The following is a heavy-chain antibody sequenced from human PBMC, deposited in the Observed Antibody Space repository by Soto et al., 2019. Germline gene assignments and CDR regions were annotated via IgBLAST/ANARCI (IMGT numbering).Heavy chain of an antibody. J-gene: IGHJ6*02. CDR2: INPNSGGT. V-gene: IGHV1-2*02. Sequence: ASVKVSCKASGYTFTGYYMHWVRQAPGQGLEWMGWINPNSGGTNYAQKFQGRVTMTRDTSISTAYMELSRLRSDDTAVYYCARDGTDSLSRYYGMDVWGQGTTVTVSS. D-gene: IGHD1-26*01. CDR3: ARDGTDSLSRYYGMDV. CDR1: GYTFTGYY.